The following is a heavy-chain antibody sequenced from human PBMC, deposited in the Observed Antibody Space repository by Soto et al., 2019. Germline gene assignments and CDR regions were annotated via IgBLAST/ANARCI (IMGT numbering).Heavy chain of an antibody. CDR2: ISAYNGNT. CDR1: GYTFTSYG. V-gene: IGHV1-18*01. Sequence: ASVKVSCKASGYTFTSYGISWVRQAPGQGLEWMGWISAYNGNTNYAQKLQGRVTMTTDTSTSTAYMELRSLRSDDTAVYYCARVQGYDFWSGYRPIDYYYLDGWGKGTTVIVSS. J-gene: IGHJ6*03. D-gene: IGHD3-3*01. CDR3: ARVQGYDFWSGYRPIDYYYLDG.